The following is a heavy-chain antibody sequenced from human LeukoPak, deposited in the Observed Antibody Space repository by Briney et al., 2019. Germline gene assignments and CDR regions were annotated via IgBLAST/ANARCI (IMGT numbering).Heavy chain of an antibody. CDR2: ISAYNGNT. Sequence: ASVKVSCKASGYTFTSYGISWVRQAPGQGLEWMGWISAYNGNTNYAQKLQGRVTMTTDTSTSTAYMELRSLRSDDTAVYYCARRISSGNYYYYYMDVWGKGTTVTVSS. J-gene: IGHJ6*03. V-gene: IGHV1-18*01. D-gene: IGHD2-15*01. CDR1: GYTFTSYG. CDR3: ARRISSGNYYYYYMDV.